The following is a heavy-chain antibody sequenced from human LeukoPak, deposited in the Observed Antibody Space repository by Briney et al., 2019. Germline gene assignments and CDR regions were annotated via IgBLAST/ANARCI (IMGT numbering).Heavy chain of an antibody. CDR1: GGSISSSSYY. J-gene: IGHJ2*01. CDR3: ARHFGGGGYRPQYWYFDL. D-gene: IGHD3-22*01. V-gene: IGHV4-39*01. Sequence: SETLSLTCIVSGGSISSSSYYWGWIRQPPGKGLEWIGSIYYSGSTYYNPSLKSRVTISVDTSKNQFSLKLSSVTAADTAVYYCARHFGGGGYRPQYWYFDLWGRGTLVTVSS. CDR2: IYYSGST.